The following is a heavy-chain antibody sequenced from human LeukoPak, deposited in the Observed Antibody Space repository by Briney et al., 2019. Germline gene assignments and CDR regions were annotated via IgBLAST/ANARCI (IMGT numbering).Heavy chain of an antibody. Sequence: PGGSLRLSCAASGFTFSSYSMNWVRQAPGKGLEWVSSISSSNSYIYYADSVKGRFTISRDNAKNSLYLQMTSLRAEDTAVYYCARGKKKLWFGELSPNYYYGMDVWGKGTTVTVSS. V-gene: IGHV3-21*01. J-gene: IGHJ6*04. CDR2: ISSSNSYI. D-gene: IGHD3-10*01. CDR1: GFTFSSYS. CDR3: ARGKKKLWFGELSPNYYYGMDV.